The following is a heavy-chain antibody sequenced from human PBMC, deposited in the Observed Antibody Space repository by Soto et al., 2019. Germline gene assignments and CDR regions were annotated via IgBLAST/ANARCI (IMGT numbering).Heavy chain of an antibody. J-gene: IGHJ4*02. V-gene: IGHV4-31*02. CDR1: GDSMTSDNFY. Sequence: PSETLSLTCTVSGDSMTSDNFYWTWIRQLPGKGLEWIGYIYNNGRTYYNPSLKSRLSISVDTSKSHFSLSLTSVTAAYTALYYCVRGGYTHGQEPLDYWGQGTQVTVSS. CDR2: IYNNGRT. D-gene: IGHD5-18*01. CDR3: VRGGYTHGQEPLDY.